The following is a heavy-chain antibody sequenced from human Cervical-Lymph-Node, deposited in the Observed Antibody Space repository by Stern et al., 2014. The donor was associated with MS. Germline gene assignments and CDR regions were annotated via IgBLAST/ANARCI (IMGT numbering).Heavy chain of an antibody. CDR2: IYLDDDK. CDR3: AQRIAAPTKNYFDF. D-gene: IGHD5-24*01. CDR1: GFSLTTSGVG. J-gene: IGHJ4*02. V-gene: IGHV2-5*05. Sequence: QITLKESGPTLVKPTQTLTLTCTFSGFSLTTSGVGVGWIRQSPGKALEWLAVIYLDDDKRYGPSLESMLTITKDTSKNQVVLTMTNMDPVDTATYYCAQRIAAPTKNYFDFWGQGTLVTVSS.